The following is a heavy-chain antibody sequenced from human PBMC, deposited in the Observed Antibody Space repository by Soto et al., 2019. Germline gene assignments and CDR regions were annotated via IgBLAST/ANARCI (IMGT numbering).Heavy chain of an antibody. CDR1: GFTFSSYG. CDR3: AKEWVYDSSGWSFDY. J-gene: IGHJ4*02. Sequence: QVQLVESGGGVVQPGRSLRLSCAASGFTFSSYGMHWVRQAPGKGLEWVAVISYDGSNKYYADSVKGRFTISRDNSXXPLYLQMNSLRAEDTAVYYCAKEWVYDSSGWSFDYWGQGTLVTASS. D-gene: IGHD3-22*01. V-gene: IGHV3-30*18. CDR2: ISYDGSNK.